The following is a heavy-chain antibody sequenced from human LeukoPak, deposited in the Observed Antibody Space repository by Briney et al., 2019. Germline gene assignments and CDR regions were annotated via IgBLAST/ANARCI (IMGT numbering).Heavy chain of an antibody. D-gene: IGHD5-18*01. V-gene: IGHV3-11*04. CDR3: ARARGYSYGALDY. CDR2: ISSSGSTI. CDR1: GFTFSDCY. Sequence: GGSLRLSCAASGFTFSDCYMSWIRQAPGKGLEWVSYISSSGSTIYYADSVKGRFTISRDNAKNSLYLQMNSLRAEDTAVYYRARARGYSYGALDYWGQGTLVTVSS. J-gene: IGHJ4*02.